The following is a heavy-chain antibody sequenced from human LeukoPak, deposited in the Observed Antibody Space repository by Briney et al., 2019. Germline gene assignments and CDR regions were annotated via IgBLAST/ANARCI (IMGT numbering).Heavy chain of an antibody. Sequence: SQTLSLTCTVSGVSISGDYGSWIRQPPGQGLGLSADISNSGSTNYNPHLKSRVTISVHPSKNHFSLKLSAVTAPDTAIYFCARRGFFDFWGQGTLVTVSS. CDR1: GVSISGDY. V-gene: IGHV4-59*08. CDR3: ARRGFFDF. CDR2: ISNSGST. J-gene: IGHJ4*02.